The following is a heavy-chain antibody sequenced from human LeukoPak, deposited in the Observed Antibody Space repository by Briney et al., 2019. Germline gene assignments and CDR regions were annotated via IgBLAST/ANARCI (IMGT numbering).Heavy chain of an antibody. CDR2: INWNGGSI. CDR1: GFTFDDYG. Sequence: PGGSLRLSCAASGFTFDDYGMSWVRQAPGKGLEWVSGINWNGGSIGYADSVKGRFTISRDNAKNSLYLQMNSLRAEDTALYYCAKDMVWEFGIVGAHDAFDIWGQGTMVTVSS. CDR3: AKDMVWEFGIVGAHDAFDI. D-gene: IGHD1-26*01. J-gene: IGHJ3*02. V-gene: IGHV3-20*04.